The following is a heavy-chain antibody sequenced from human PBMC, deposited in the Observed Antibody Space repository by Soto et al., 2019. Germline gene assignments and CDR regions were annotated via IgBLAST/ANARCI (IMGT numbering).Heavy chain of an antibody. V-gene: IGHV1-69*04. CDR2: IIPILGIA. D-gene: IGHD3-10*01. J-gene: IGHJ4*02. Sequence: ASVKVSCKASGGTFSSYTISWVRQAPGQGLEWMGRIIPILGIANYAQKFQGRVTITADKSTSTAYMELSSLRSEDTAVYYCARDPYQGYYGSEAQRFYFDYWGQGTQVTVSS. CDR3: ARDPYQGYYGSEAQRFYFDY. CDR1: GGTFSSYT.